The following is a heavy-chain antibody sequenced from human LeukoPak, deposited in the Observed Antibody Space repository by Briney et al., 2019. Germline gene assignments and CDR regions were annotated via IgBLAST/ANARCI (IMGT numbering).Heavy chain of an antibody. CDR2: IIPIFGTA. CDR1: GGTFSSYA. D-gene: IGHD3-22*01. V-gene: IGHV1-69*05. CDR3: ARVLSYYDSSGYPPFD. J-gene: IGHJ4*02. Sequence: SVKVSCKASGGTFSSYAISWVRQAPGQGLEWMGRIIPIFGTANYAQKFQGRVTITTDESTSTAYMELSSLRSEDTAAYYCARVLSYYDSSGYPPFDWGQGTLVTVSS.